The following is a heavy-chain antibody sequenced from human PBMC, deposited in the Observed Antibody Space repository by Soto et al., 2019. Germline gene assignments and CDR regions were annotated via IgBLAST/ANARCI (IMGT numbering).Heavy chain of an antibody. Sequence: EVQLVESGGGLVQPGRSLRLSCEVSGFNIGTYAMHWVRHAPGKGMEWVAGINWNSDKVGYAGSVKGRFTISRDNAKNSVYLQMNGLTTEDTARYYCAKDNGGTPYYFDSWGQGILVTVSS. D-gene: IGHD6-25*01. V-gene: IGHV3-9*01. CDR2: INWNSDKV. J-gene: IGHJ4*02. CDR3: AKDNGGTPYYFDS. CDR1: GFNIGTYA.